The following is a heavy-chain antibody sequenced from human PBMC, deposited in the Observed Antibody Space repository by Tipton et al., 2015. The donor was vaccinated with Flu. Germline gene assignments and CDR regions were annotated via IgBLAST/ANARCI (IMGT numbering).Heavy chain of an antibody. J-gene: IGHJ4*02. Sequence: SLTCTVSGYSISSGYYWGWIRQPPGKGLEWIGSIYHSGSTYYNPSLKSRVTISVDTSKNQLSLKLSSVTAADTAVYYCARDLAPYSSGWYVPLAWGFDYWGQGTLVTVSS. CDR3: ARDLAPYSSGWYVPLAWGFDY. D-gene: IGHD6-19*01. V-gene: IGHV4-38-2*02. CDR2: IYHSGST. CDR1: GYSISSGYY.